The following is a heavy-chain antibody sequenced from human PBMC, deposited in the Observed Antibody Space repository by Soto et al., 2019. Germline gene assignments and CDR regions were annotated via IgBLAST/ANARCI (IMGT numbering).Heavy chain of an antibody. J-gene: IGHJ4*02. Sequence: SETLSLTCAVYGGSFSGYYWSWIRQPPGKGLEWIGEINHSGSTNYNPSLKSRVTISVDTSKNQFSLKLSSVTAADTAVHYCARGRRGGIAARLYYFDYWGQGTLVTVSS. CDR1: GGSFSGYY. CDR3: ARGRRGGIAARLYYFDY. CDR2: INHSGST. D-gene: IGHD6-6*01. V-gene: IGHV4-34*01.